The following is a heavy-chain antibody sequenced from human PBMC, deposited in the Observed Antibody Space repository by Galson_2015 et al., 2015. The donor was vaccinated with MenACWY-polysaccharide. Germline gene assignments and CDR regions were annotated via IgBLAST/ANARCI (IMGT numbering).Heavy chain of an antibody. D-gene: IGHD2-2*01. CDR1: GSRFSNSG. J-gene: IGHJ3*02. CDR3: AREGSRIVFHAFDI. Sequence: LRLSCAASGSRFSNSGMHWVRQAPGKGLEWVAVIQYDGSNKVYADSVKGRFTISRDNSKNTVFLEMSTLGVEDTAVYYCAREGSRIVFHAFDIWGQGTMVTVSS. V-gene: IGHV3-33*01. CDR2: IQYDGSNK.